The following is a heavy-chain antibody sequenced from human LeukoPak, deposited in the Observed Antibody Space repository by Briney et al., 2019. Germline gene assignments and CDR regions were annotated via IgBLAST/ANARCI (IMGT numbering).Heavy chain of an antibody. D-gene: IGHD3-22*01. CDR2: INPNSGGT. CDR3: ARDRGGYYYDSSGYGDY. Sequence: ASVKVSCKASGYTFTGYYMHWVRQAPGQGLEWMGWINPNSGGTNYAQKFQGRVTMTRDTSISTAYMELSRLRSDDTAVYYCARDRGGYYYDSSGYGDYWGQGTLVTVSS. J-gene: IGHJ4*02. CDR1: GYTFTGYY. V-gene: IGHV1-2*02.